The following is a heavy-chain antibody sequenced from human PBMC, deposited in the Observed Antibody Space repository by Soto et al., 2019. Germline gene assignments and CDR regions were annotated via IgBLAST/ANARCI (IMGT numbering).Heavy chain of an antibody. V-gene: IGHV3-21*01. J-gene: IGHJ4*02. CDR1: GFTFSSYS. Sequence: GGSLRLSCAASGFTFSSYSMNWVRQAPGKGLEWVSSISSSSSYIYYADSVKGRFTISRDNAKNSLYLQMNSLRAEDTAVYYCAREVGWLRDFDYWGQGTLVTVSS. CDR2: ISSSSSYI. D-gene: IGHD5-12*01. CDR3: AREVGWLRDFDY.